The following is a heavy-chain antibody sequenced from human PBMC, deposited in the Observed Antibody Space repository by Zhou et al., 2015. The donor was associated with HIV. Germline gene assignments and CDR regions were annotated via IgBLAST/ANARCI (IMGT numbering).Heavy chain of an antibody. J-gene: IGHJ4*02. D-gene: IGHD2/OR15-2a*01. CDR1: GFSFSDYG. Sequence: VQLVESGGDLVQPGGSLRLSCSTSGFSFSDYGMHWVRQAPGKGLEWLAFVQYDGKNKYYADSVKGRLTISRDNPKNTLYLQMSRLRPEDTAIYYCAKELYATSAGGADSWGQGTLVTVSS. V-gene: IGHV3-30*02. CDR2: VQYDGKNK. CDR3: AKELYATSAGGADS.